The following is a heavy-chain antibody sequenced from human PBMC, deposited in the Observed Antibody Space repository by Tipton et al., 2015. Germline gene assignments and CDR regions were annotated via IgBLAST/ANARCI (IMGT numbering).Heavy chain of an antibody. D-gene: IGHD4-23*01. V-gene: IGHV1-69*01. CDR2: LGTA. Sequence: LGTANYAQKFQGRVTITADESTSTAYMELSSLRSEDTAMYYCARARGRHGGLFDSWGQGILVTVSS. CDR3: ARARGRHGGLFDS. J-gene: IGHJ4*02.